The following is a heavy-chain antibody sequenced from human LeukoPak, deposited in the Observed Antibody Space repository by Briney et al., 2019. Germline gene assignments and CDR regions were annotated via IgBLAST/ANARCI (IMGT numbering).Heavy chain of an antibody. Sequence: PGGSLRLSCAASGFTFSSYAMHWVRQAPGKGLEWVSVISGSGGSTNYAESVKGRFTISRDSSKSTLFLQMNSLRAEDTAVYYCAKSQSGSCSGGSCSCDYWGQGTLVTVSS. D-gene: IGHD2-15*01. CDR1: GFTFSSYA. CDR2: ISGSGGST. J-gene: IGHJ4*02. CDR3: AKSQSGSCSGGSCSCDY. V-gene: IGHV3-23*01.